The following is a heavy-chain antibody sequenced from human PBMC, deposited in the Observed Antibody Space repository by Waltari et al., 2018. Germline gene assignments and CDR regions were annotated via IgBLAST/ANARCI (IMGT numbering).Heavy chain of an antibody. D-gene: IGHD2-21*01. CDR2: INSDGGST. Sequence: GQLVETGGGLVQPGGSLRLSCAASGFTFSSYAMQWVRQAPGKGLEWISAINSDGGSTHYADSVKGRFTISRDNSKNMFSLQMNNLRTEDTAVYYCTKGQNGIYGYFDFWGQGALVTVSS. V-gene: IGHV3-64*04. CDR3: TKGQNGIYGYFDF. J-gene: IGHJ4*02. CDR1: GFTFSSYA.